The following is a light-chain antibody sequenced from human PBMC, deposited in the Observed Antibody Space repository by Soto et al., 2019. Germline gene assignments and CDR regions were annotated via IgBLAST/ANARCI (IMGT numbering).Light chain of an antibody. V-gene: IGKV3-15*01. Sequence: EMVMTPSPATLSLSPGERATLSCRASQSVSSSYLAWYQQKPGQAPRLLIYGASTRATGIPARFSGSGSGTEFTLTISSLQSEDFAVYYCQQYNNWPRTFGQGTKVDIK. CDR1: QSVSSSY. J-gene: IGKJ1*01. CDR2: GAS. CDR3: QQYNNWPRT.